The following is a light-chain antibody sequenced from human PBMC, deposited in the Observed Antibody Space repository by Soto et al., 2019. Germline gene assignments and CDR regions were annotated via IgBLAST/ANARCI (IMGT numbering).Light chain of an antibody. CDR3: QSYDSSLSGFV. CDR1: SSNIGAGYD. J-gene: IGLJ1*01. Sequence: QSVLTQPPPVTWAPGQRVTISCPGGSSNIGAGYDVHWYQQLPGTAPKLLIYGNSNRPSGVPDRFSGSRSGTSASLAITGLQAEDEADYYCQSYDSSLSGFVFGTGTKVTVL. CDR2: GNS. V-gene: IGLV1-40*01.